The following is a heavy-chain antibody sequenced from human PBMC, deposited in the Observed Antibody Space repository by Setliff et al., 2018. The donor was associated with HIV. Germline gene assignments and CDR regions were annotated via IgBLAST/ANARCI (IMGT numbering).Heavy chain of an antibody. V-gene: IGHV1-2*02. D-gene: IGHD3-22*01. CDR3: ARGADYYDSSGYRGGGLYYMDV. CDR2: INPNSGGT. Sequence: ASVKVSCKASGYTFTGYYMHWVRQAPGQGLEWMRWINPNSGGTNYAQKFQGRVTMTRDTSISTAYMELSRLRSDETAVYYCARGADYYDSSGYRGGGLYYMDVWGKGTTVTVSS. CDR1: GYTFTGYY. J-gene: IGHJ6*03.